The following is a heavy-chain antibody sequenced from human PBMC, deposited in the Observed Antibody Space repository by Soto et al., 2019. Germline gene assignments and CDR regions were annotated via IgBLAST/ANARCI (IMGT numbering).Heavy chain of an antibody. V-gene: IGHV3-30*18. CDR2: ISYDGSNK. J-gene: IGHJ4*02. CDR1: GFTFSSYG. Sequence: QVQLVESGGGVVQPGRSLRLSCAASGFTFSSYGMHWVRQAPGKGLEWVAVISYDGSNKYYADSVKGRFTISRDNSKNTLYMKMNSLRAEDTAVYYCAKPLAAAETCFDYWGQGTLVTVSS. CDR3: AKPLAAAETCFDY. D-gene: IGHD6-13*01.